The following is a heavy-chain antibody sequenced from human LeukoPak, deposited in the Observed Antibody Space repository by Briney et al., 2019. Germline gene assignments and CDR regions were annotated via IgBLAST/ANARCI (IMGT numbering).Heavy chain of an antibody. CDR1: GFTFDDYA. CDR3: AKDKMGDDYGDPDAFDI. CDR2: ISWNSGSI. Sequence: GGSLRLSCAASGFTFDDYAMHWVRQAPGKGLEWVSGISWNSGSIGYADSVKGRFTISRDNAKNSLYLQMNSLRAEDTALYYCAKDKMGDDYGDPDAFDIWGQGTMVTVSS. D-gene: IGHD4-17*01. V-gene: IGHV3-9*01. J-gene: IGHJ3*02.